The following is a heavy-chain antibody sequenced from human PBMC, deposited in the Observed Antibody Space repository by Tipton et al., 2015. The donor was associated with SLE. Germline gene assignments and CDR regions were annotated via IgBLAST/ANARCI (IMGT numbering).Heavy chain of an antibody. V-gene: IGHV4-39*01. CDR2: IYYTGTT. CDR3: ARHGNYDTLSGWFDP. D-gene: IGHD1-7*01. J-gene: IGHJ5*02. Sequence: TLSLTCTVSGGSIKSNGYYWGWIRQPPGKGLEWIGTIYYTGTTYYNPSLKSRVTISVDTSKNQFSLKLRSVTAADTAVFYCARHGNYDTLSGWFDPWGQGTVVTVSS. CDR1: GGSIKSNGYY.